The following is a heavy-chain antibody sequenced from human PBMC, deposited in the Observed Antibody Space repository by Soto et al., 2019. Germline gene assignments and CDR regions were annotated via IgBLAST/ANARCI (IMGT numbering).Heavy chain of an antibody. J-gene: IGHJ1*01. D-gene: IGHD4-17*01. CDR1: GGSISSSSYY. CDR3: ARGLYGDPREYFQY. Sequence: SETLSLTCTVSGGSISSSSYYWGWIRQPPGKGLEWIGSIYYSGSTYYNPSLKSRVTISVDTSKNQFSLKLSSVTAADTAVYYCARGLYGDPREYFQYWGQGTLVTVSS. V-gene: IGHV4-39*01. CDR2: IYYSGST.